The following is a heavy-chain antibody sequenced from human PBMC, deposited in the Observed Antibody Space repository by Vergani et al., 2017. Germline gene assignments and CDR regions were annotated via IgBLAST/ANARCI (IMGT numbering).Heavy chain of an antibody. D-gene: IGHD3-22*01. CDR3: ARRGEDYYDSSGYYYYYYGMDV. J-gene: IGHJ6*02. V-gene: IGHV1-69*12. Sequence: QVQLVQSGAEVKKPGSSVKASCKASGGPSSSYAISWVRQAPGQGLEWMGGIIPIFGTANYAQKFQGRVTITADESTSTAYMELSSLRSEDTAVYYCARRGEDYYDSSGYYYYYYGMDVWGQGTTVTVSS. CDR1: GGPSSSYA. CDR2: IIPIFGTA.